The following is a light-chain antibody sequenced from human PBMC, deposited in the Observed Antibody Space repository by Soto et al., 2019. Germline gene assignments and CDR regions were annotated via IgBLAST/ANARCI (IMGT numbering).Light chain of an antibody. CDR1: QGIRND. V-gene: IGKV1-6*01. CDR3: LQDYSYPRT. J-gene: IGKJ1*01. CDR2: ATS. Sequence: ANQITHSPSPLSASVGDRVTITCPASQGIRNDLGWYQQRPGKAPKLLIYATSNLQTGVPSRFSGSGSGTDFTLTISSLQPEDFATYYCLQDYSYPRTFGQGTKVDI.